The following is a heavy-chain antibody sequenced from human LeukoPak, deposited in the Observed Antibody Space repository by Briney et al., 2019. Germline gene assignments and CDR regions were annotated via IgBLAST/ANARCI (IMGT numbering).Heavy chain of an antibody. D-gene: IGHD1-1*01. J-gene: IGHJ6*02. CDR2: IYPGDSDT. CDR1: GYSFTSYW. Sequence: GESLKISCKGSGYSFTSYWIGWVRQMPGKGLEWMGIIYPGDSDTRYSPSFQGQVTISADKSISTAYLQWSSLKASDTAMYYCARQTVQLEPLDYYGMDVWGQGTTVTVSS. V-gene: IGHV5-51*01. CDR3: ARQTVQLEPLDYYGMDV.